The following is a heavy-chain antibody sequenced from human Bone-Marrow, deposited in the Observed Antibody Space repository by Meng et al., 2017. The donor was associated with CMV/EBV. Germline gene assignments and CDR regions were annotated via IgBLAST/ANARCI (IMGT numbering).Heavy chain of an antibody. CDR1: GFTFSDYY. CDR3: ARINWLLYAFDY. Sequence: GESLKLSCAASGFTFSDYYMSWIRQAPGKGLEWVSYISSSSTIYYADSVKGRFTISRDNAKNSLYLQMNSLRAEDTAVYYCARINWLLYAFDYWGQGTLVTVSS. V-gene: IGHV3-11*04. D-gene: IGHD3-9*01. CDR2: ISSSSTI. J-gene: IGHJ4*02.